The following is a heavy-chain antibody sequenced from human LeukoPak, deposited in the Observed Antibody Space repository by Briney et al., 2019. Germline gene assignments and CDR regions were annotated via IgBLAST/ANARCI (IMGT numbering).Heavy chain of an antibody. J-gene: IGHJ4*02. CDR1: GGSISSGGYY. D-gene: IGHD5-18*01. V-gene: IGHV4-31*03. CDR3: ARSGYSYGSRIDY. Sequence: PSETLSLTCTVSGGSISSGGYYWSWIRQRPGKGLEWIGYIYYSGSTYYNPSLKSRVTISVDTSKNQFSLKLSSVTAADTAVYYCARSGYSYGSRIDYWGQGTLVTVSS. CDR2: IYYSGST.